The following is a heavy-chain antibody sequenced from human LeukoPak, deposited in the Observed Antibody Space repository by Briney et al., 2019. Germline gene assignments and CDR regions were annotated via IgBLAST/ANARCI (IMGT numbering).Heavy chain of an antibody. Sequence: SETLSLTCAVSGDYISSSKWWNWVRQPPGKGLEWIGEIYHSGSTNYNPSLKSRVTISVDKPKNQFSLRLTSVTAADTAVYYSASQSAVPPGSVAFDIWGQGTMVTVSS. CDR2: IYHSGST. CDR1: GDYISSSKW. CDR3: ASQSAVPPGSVAFDI. V-gene: IGHV4-4*02. D-gene: IGHD1-26*01. J-gene: IGHJ3*02.